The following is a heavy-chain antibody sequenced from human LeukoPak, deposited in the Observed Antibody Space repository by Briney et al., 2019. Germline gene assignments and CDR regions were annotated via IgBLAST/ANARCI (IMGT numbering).Heavy chain of an antibody. J-gene: IGHJ3*02. V-gene: IGHV3-48*04. Sequence: GGSLRLSCAASGFTFSTHDVNWVRQAPRKGLEWVSFINSRSSTIYYADSVKGRFTISRDNAKNSLYLQMNSLRAEDTAVYYCTSHTGTGDAFRPFHIWGQGTMVTVSS. CDR3: TSHTGTGDAFRPFHI. CDR2: INSRSSTI. D-gene: IGHD2-21*02. CDR1: GFTFSTHD.